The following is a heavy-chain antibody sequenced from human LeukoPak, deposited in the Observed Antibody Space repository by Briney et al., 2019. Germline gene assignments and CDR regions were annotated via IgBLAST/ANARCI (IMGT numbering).Heavy chain of an antibody. CDR3: ARHHPMARGVSVGFDP. CDR2: IYPGDSDT. J-gene: IGHJ5*02. D-gene: IGHD3-10*01. CDR1: GYSFTSYW. Sequence: GESLKISCKGSGYSFTSYWIGWVRQMPGKGLEWMGIIYPGDSDTRYSPSLQGQVTISADKSISTAYLQWSSLKASDTAMYYGARHHPMARGVSVGFDPWGQGTLVTVSS. V-gene: IGHV5-51*01.